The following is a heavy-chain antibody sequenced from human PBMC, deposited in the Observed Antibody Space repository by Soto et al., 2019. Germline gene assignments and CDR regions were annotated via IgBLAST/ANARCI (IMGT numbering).Heavy chain of an antibody. D-gene: IGHD3-10*01. CDR1: GFTFGDYA. V-gene: IGHV3-49*03. CDR2: IRSKAYGGTT. J-gene: IGHJ6*02. CDR3: TIYGSGSSNYYYGMDV. Sequence: GGSLRLSCTASGFTFGDYAMSWFRQAPGKGLEWVGFIRSKAYGGTTEYAASVKGRFTISRDDSKSIAYLQMNSLKTEDTAVYYCTIYGSGSSNYYYGMDVWGQGTTVTVSS.